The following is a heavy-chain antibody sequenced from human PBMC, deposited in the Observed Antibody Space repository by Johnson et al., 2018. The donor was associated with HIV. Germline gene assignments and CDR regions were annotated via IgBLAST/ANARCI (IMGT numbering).Heavy chain of an antibody. J-gene: IGHJ3*02. CDR1: GFTFNTYW. CDR3: ARVRASGWGSYPNDAFDI. CDR2: INQDGSEK. V-gene: IGHV3-7*01. D-gene: IGHD3-16*02. Sequence: VQLVESGGGVVQPGGSLRLSCAASGFTFNTYWMTWVRQAPGKGLEWVANINQDGSEKDYVDSLKGRFTISRDIAKNSLYLQMSGLIAEDTAVYYCARVRASGWGSYPNDAFDIWGQGTMVTVSS.